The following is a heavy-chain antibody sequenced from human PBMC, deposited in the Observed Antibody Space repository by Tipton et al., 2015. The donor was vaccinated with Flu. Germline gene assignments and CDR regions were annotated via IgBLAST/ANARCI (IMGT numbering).Heavy chain of an antibody. Sequence: TLSLTRTVSGGSISSYYWSWIRQPAGKGLEWIGRIYTSGSTNYNPSLKSRVTMSVDTSKNQFSLKLSSVTAADTAVYYCARSSGSYLSWHFDYWGQGTLVTVSS. V-gene: IGHV4-4*07. CDR2: IYTSGST. CDR1: GGSISSYY. D-gene: IGHD1-26*01. CDR3: ARSSGSYLSWHFDY. J-gene: IGHJ4*02.